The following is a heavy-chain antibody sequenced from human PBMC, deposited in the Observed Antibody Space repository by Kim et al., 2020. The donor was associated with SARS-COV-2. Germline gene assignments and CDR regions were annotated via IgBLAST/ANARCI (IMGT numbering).Heavy chain of an antibody. CDR3: ARNSYGFFGYFEY. D-gene: IGHD5-18*01. J-gene: IGHJ4*02. Sequence: NRSLKSRVTISVDTSKNPFSLKLSSVTAADTAVFYCARNSYGFFGYFEYWGQGTLVTVSS. V-gene: IGHV4-30-2*04.